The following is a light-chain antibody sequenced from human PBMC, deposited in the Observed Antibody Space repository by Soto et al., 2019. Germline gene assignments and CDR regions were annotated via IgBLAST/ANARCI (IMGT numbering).Light chain of an antibody. CDR2: TNT. CDR1: SSNVGGNP. CDR3: ASWDDSLNGPV. J-gene: IGLJ1*01. Sequence: QSVLTQPPSASGTPGQRVTISCSGSSSNVGGNPVNWYQHVPTTAPKLLIYTNTQRPSGVPDRFSGSKSGTSASLAISVLQSEDEADYYCASWDDSLNGPVFGTGTKLTVL. V-gene: IGLV1-44*01.